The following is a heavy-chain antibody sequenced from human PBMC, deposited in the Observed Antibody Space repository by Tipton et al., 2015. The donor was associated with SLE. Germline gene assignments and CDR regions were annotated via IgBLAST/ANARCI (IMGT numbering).Heavy chain of an antibody. CDR3: ARVPGEYDYYYYMDV. D-gene: IGHD2/OR15-2a*01. CDR2: IYYSGST. J-gene: IGHJ6*03. CDR1: GGSISSRSYY. V-gene: IGHV4-61*01. Sequence: LRLSCTVSGGSISSRSYYWSWIRQPPGKGLEWIGYIYYSGSTNYNPSLKSRVTISVDTSKNQFSLKLSSVTAADTAVYYCARVPGEYDYYYYMDVWGKGTTVTVSS.